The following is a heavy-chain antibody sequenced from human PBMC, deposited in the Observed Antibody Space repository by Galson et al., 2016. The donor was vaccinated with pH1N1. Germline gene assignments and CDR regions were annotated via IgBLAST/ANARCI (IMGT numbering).Heavy chain of an antibody. CDR3: ARVDFGGKLGD. J-gene: IGHJ4*02. Sequence: TLSLTCTVYGGSFSDYSWSWIRQPPGKGLEWIGEVNPSGSTIYNPSLNSRVIISADTSRNQFSLKLNSVTAADTAVYFCARVDFGGKLGDWGQGTQVTVSS. CDR2: VNPSGST. D-gene: IGHD3-10*01. V-gene: IGHV4-34*01. CDR1: GGSFSDYS.